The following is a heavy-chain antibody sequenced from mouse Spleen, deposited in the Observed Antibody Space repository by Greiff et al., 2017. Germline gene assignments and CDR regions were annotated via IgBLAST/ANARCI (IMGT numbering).Heavy chain of an antibody. V-gene: IGHV1-53*01. Sequence: QVQLQQPGTELVKPGASVKLSCKASGYTFTSYWMHWVKQRPGQGLEWIGNINPSNGGTNYNEKFKSKATLTVDKSSSTAYMQLSSLTSEDSAVYYCAREEFLYCNYEVFYYFDYWGQGTTLTVSS. D-gene: IGHD2-1*01. CDR3: AREEFLYCNYEVFYYFDY. CDR1: GYTFTSYW. CDR2: INPSNGGT. J-gene: IGHJ2*01.